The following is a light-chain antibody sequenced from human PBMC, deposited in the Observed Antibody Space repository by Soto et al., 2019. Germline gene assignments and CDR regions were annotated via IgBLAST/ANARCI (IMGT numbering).Light chain of an antibody. Sequence: QSALTQPASVSGSPGQSITISCTGTSSDVGGYNYVSWYQQHPGKAPKLMIYEVSNRPSGVSNRFSGSKSGNKASLTISGLQAEDEADYYCSSYTRSSTRVFGGGTQLTVL. CDR3: SSYTRSSTRV. J-gene: IGLJ3*02. CDR1: SSDVGGYNY. V-gene: IGLV2-14*01. CDR2: EVS.